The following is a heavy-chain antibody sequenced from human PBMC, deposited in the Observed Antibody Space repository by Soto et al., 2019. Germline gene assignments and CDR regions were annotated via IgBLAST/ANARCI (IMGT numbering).Heavy chain of an antibody. CDR3: ARDLGYYDSSGYFDY. V-gene: IGHV3-11*01. J-gene: IGHJ4*02. CDR1: VFTFSDHY. Sequence: GGSLRLSCAASVFTFSDHYMSWIRQAPGKGLEWVSYISSSGDIIYYADSVKGRFTISRDNAKNSLYLQMNSLRAEDTAVYYCARDLGYYDSSGYFDYWGQGTLVTVS. CDR2: ISSSGDII. D-gene: IGHD3-22*01.